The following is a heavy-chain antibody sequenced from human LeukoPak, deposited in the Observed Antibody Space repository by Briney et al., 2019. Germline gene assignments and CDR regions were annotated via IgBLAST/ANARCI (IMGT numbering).Heavy chain of an antibody. CDR2: INHSGST. J-gene: IGHJ3*02. CDR1: GGSFSGYY. V-gene: IGHV4-34*01. Sequence: SETLSLTCAVYGGSFSGYYWSWIRQPPGKGLEWIGEINHSGSTNYNPSLKSRVTISVDTSKNQFSLKLSSVTAADTAVYYCARDLLHRGYAFDIWGQGTMVTVSS. CDR3: ARDLLHRGYAFDI. D-gene: IGHD5-12*01.